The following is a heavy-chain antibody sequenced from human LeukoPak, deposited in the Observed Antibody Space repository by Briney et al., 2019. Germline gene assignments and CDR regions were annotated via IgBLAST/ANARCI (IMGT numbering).Heavy chain of an antibody. Sequence: PGGSLRLSCAASGFTFSDYYMSWIRQAPGKGLEWVSYISSSGSTIYYADSVKGRFTISRDNAKNSLYLQMNSLSAEDTAVYYCAKSSVVVVAAIPDYWGQGTLVTVSS. J-gene: IGHJ4*02. CDR2: ISSSGSTI. CDR1: GFTFSDYY. CDR3: AKSSVVVVAAIPDY. D-gene: IGHD2-15*01. V-gene: IGHV3-11*01.